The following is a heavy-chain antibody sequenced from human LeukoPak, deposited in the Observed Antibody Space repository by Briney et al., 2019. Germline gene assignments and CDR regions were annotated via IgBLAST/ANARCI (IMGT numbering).Heavy chain of an antibody. CDR1: GFTVISNY. CDR3: AIRELRFPYYYYYGMDV. CDR2: IYSGGST. V-gene: IGHV3-66*01. J-gene: IGHJ6*02. D-gene: IGHD3-3*01. Sequence: GGSLRLSCAASGFTVISNYMSWVRQAPGKGLEWVSVIYSGGSTYYADSVKGRFTISRDNSTNTLYLQLNSLRAEDTAVYYCAIRELRFPYYYYYGMDVWGQGTTVTVSS.